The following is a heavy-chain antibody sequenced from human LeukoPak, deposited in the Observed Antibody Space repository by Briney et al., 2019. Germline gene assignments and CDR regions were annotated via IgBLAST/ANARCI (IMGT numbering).Heavy chain of an antibody. J-gene: IGHJ4*02. CDR3: ARGSYTSSWYGVFDY. Sequence: GGPLSPSWAAPGFTFGTYGSNWVRQAPGKGRGWGAVIWYDGGIKYYADSLKGRFTISRDNSKNTLYLQMNSLRGEDTAVYYCARGSYTSSWYGVFDYWGQGTLVTVSS. CDR2: IWYDGGIK. CDR1: GFTFGTYG. V-gene: IGHV3-33*01. D-gene: IGHD6-13*01.